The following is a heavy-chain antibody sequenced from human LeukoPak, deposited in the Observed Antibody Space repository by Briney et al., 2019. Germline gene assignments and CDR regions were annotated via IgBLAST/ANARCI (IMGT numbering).Heavy chain of an antibody. CDR1: GYTFTGYY. D-gene: IGHD1-26*01. Sequence: ASVKVSCKTSGYTFTGYYMHWVRQAPGQGLEWMGWIDPNSGGTNYAQKLQGRVTMTTDTSTSTAYMELRSLRSDDTAVYYCARDGWELPKGWFDPWGQGTLVTVSS. V-gene: IGHV1-2*02. J-gene: IGHJ5*02. CDR3: ARDGWELPKGWFDP. CDR2: IDPNSGGT.